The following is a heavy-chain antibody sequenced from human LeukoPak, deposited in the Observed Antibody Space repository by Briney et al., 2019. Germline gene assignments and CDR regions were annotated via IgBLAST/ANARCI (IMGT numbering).Heavy chain of an antibody. CDR1: GFTFSNYA. CDR3: AKDRIPVAGHQDIWDY. CDR2: ISGSGDRT. J-gene: IGHJ4*02. Sequence: PGGSPRLSCVGAGFTFSNYAMTWVRQAPGKELGWVSGISGSGDRTYYADSVKGRFTISRDNSKNTLYLQMNSLTDDDSAVYYCAKDRIPVAGHQDIWDYWGQGTLVTVSS. V-gene: IGHV3-23*01. D-gene: IGHD6-19*01.